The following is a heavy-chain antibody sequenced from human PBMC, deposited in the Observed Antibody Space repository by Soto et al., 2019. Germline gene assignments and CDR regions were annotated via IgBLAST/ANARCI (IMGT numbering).Heavy chain of an antibody. V-gene: IGHV4-59*08. CDR3: AGSYDILTGYYYYFDE. J-gene: IGHJ4*02. Sequence: ASETLSLTCTVSGGSISSYYWSWIRQPPGKGLEWIGYIYYSGSTNYNPSLKSRVTISVDTSKNQFSLKLSSVTAADTAVYYCAGSYDILTGYYYYFDEWGQGTLVTVSS. D-gene: IGHD3-9*01. CDR2: IYYSGST. CDR1: GGSISSYY.